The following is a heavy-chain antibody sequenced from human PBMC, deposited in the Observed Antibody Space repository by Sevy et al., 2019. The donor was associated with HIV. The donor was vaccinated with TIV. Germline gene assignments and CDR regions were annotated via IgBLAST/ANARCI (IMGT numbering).Heavy chain of an antibody. V-gene: IGHV1-2*02. CDR1: GYTXTPYY. J-gene: IGHJ4*02. D-gene: IGHD2-15*01. CDR2: INPNSDGT. Sequence: ASVKVSCKTSGYTXTPYYMHWVRQAPGQGLEWMGWINPNSDGTNYAQKFQGRVTMTSDASISTAYMELSRLRSDDTAVYYCARDRMIFGSGXXDXXXXGTLVTVSS. CDR3: ARDRMIFGSGXXDX.